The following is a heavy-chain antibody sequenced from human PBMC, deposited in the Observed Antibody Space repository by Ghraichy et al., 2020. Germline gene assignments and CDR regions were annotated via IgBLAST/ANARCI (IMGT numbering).Heavy chain of an antibody. V-gene: IGHV1-69*10. D-gene: IGHD2-15*01. CDR2: IIPILATA. Sequence: SVKVSCKTSGGTFNSQAISWVRQAPGQGLEWMGGIIPILATATYAQNFQDRVTITADKSTSTAYMEVSSLRFEDTAVYYCARERPPVFSSSDGFQTLWGQGTLVIVSS. CDR1: GGTFNSQA. CDR3: ARERPPVFSSSDGFQTL. J-gene: IGHJ4*02.